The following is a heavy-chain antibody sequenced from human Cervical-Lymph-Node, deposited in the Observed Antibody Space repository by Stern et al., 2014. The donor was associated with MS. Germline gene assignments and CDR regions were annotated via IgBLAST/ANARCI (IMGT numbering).Heavy chain of an antibody. CDR3: TRGDLVIVSVVLGRFDP. J-gene: IGHJ5*02. CDR2: INPKTGGT. V-gene: IGHV1-2*06. D-gene: IGHD2/OR15-2a*01. Sequence: QVQLVQSGAEVKKPGASMKVSCKASGYSFSDFSIHWVRQAPGQGLEWMGRINPKTGGTKYAQKFRGRVTMTRDSSISTAYMELSRLKSDDTAVYYCTRGDLVIVSVVLGRFDPWGQGTLATVAS. CDR1: GYSFSDFS.